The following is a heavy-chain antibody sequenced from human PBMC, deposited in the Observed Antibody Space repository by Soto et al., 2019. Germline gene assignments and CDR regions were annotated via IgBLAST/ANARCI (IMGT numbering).Heavy chain of an antibody. Sequence: QVQLEQSGAEVKKPGSSVKISCKASGGTLSDHGVSWLRQALGQGLEWVGGTIPVFNTAKYAPKFQGRATIAADKSTNIAYMELGSLRSDDTAFYYCARGVYGSGNYYTGPSAFDIWGQGTLVIVSS. V-gene: IGHV1-69*06. CDR1: GGTLSDHG. CDR2: TIPVFNTA. CDR3: ARGVYGSGNYYTGPSAFDI. D-gene: IGHD3-10*01. J-gene: IGHJ3*02.